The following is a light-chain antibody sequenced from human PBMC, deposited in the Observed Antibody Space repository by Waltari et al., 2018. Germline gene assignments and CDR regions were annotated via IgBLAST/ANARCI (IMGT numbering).Light chain of an antibody. Sequence: EIVMTQSPATLSVSPGERATLSCRASQSVSTNLAWYQHKPGQAPRLLIYGASTMATGIPARFSGSVSGTDFTLTISSMQSEDFAVYYCQQYNNWWTFGQGTKVEIK. CDR2: GAS. CDR1: QSVSTN. V-gene: IGKV3-15*01. J-gene: IGKJ1*01. CDR3: QQYNNWWT.